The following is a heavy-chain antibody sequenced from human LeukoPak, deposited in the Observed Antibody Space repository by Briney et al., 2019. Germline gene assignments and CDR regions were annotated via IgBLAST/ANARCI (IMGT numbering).Heavy chain of an antibody. CDR2: ISGSGGST. J-gene: IGHJ4*02. V-gene: IGHV3-23*01. CDR3: AKGYSYGDY. CDR1: GFTFGNYE. D-gene: IGHD5-18*01. Sequence: PGGSLRLSCVGSGFTFGNYEMNWVRQAPGKGLEWVSAISGSGGSTYYADSVKGRFTISRDNSKNTLYLQMNSLRAEDTAVYYCAKGYSYGDYWGQGTLVTVSS.